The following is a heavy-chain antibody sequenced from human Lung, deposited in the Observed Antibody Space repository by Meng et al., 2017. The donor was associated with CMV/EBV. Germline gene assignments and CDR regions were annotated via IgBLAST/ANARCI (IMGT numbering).Heavy chain of an antibody. CDR1: GDSITNHNW. Sequence: QRQLREPGPALVKPSETLSLTAAVSGDSITNHNWWAWVRQPPGKGLEWIGEIPHRGSSAYNPSLKSRVSMSIDKSKNQFSLKLTSVTAADTAVYHCLRRSGGSVWGQGTLVTVSS. CDR3: LRRSGGSV. D-gene: IGHD3-10*01. CDR2: IPHRGSS. J-gene: IGHJ1*01. V-gene: IGHV4-4*02.